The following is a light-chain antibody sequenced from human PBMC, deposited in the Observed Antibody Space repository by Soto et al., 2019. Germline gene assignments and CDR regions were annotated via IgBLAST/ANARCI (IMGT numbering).Light chain of an antibody. CDR2: EVN. Sequence: QSVLTQPASVSGSPGQSITISCTETSSNVGSYKLVSWYQQHPGKAPKLMIFEVNKRPSGVSNRFSGSKSGNTASLTISGLKVEDEADYYCCSSGGSPTYVFGTGTKLTVL. V-gene: IGLV2-23*02. J-gene: IGLJ1*01. CDR3: CSSGGSPTYV. CDR1: SSNVGSYKL.